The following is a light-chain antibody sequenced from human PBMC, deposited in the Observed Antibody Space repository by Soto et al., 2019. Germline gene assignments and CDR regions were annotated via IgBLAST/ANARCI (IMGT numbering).Light chain of an antibody. CDR1: QYVRSNY. V-gene: IGKV3-20*01. J-gene: IGKJ1*01. CDR2: TTS. CDR3: QQYGGSPWT. Sequence: EIVLTQSPGTLSLSPGERATLSCRASQYVRSNYLAWYQQKPGQAPKLLSYTTSSRATGIPERFSGSGSGTAFTLTISTLEPEDFAVYYCQQYGGSPWTFGQGTKVEIK.